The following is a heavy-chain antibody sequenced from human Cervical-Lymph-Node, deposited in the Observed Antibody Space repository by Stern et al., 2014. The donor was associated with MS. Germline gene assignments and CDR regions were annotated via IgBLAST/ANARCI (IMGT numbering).Heavy chain of an antibody. V-gene: IGHV1-2*06. CDR2: INTNSGGT. CDR1: GYPFIGNY. J-gene: IGHJ4*02. CDR3: ARGSGGNDY. Sequence: QVQLVQSGAAVKKPGASVKVSCKASGYPFIGNYIHWVRQAPGQGLEWMGRINTNSGGTDYAQSVQGRVTMTRDTSITTAYMEMSSLRSDDTAVYYCARGSGGNDYWGQGTLVTVSS. D-gene: IGHD6-19*01.